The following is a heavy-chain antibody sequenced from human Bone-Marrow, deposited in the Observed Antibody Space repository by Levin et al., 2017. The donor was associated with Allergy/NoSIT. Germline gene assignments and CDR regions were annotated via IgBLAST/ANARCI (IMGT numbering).Heavy chain of an antibody. CDR2: IQNSGST. J-gene: IGHJ6*03. V-gene: IGHV4-59*11. Sequence: KASETLSLICTVSGGSITRHSWSWIRQPPGKGLEWIGYIQNSGSTNYNPSLKSRVTISIDTSKNHLSLKLSSVTAADTAFYYCARVLNTITPNWHYYYYMDVWGKGTTVTVSS. CDR3: ARVLNTITPNWHYYYYMDV. CDR1: GGSITRHS. D-gene: IGHD4-11*01.